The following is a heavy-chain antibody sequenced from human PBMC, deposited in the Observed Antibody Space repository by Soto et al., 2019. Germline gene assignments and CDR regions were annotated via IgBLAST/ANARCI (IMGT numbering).Heavy chain of an antibody. V-gene: IGHV3-9*01. D-gene: IGHD3-3*01. J-gene: IGHJ6*02. Sequence: PGGSLRLSCVVSGFTFEDSVMHWVRQVPGKGLEWVSGISWNSDVKGYADSVRGRFTISRDNARNSLFLQMTSLRCEDSALYYCPRDMAHYDFWSHSERGLDVWGQGTASAVSS. CDR1: GFTFEDSV. CDR3: PRDMAHYDFWSHSERGLDV. CDR2: ISWNSDVK.